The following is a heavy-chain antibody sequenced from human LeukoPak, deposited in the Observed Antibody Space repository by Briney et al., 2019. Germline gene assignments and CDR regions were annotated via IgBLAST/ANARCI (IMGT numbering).Heavy chain of an antibody. J-gene: IGHJ4*02. Sequence: SETLSLTCAVYGGSFSGFYWSWIRQPPGKGLEWIGEINHSGSTNYNPSLKSRVTISVDTSKNQFSLKLSSVTAADTAVYYCAVIAAAGGFDYWGQGTLVTVSS. D-gene: IGHD6-13*01. CDR1: GGSFSGFY. CDR2: INHSGST. CDR3: AVIAAAGGFDY. V-gene: IGHV4-34*01.